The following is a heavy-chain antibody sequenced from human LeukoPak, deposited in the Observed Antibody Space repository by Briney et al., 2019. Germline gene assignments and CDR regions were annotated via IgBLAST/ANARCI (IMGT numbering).Heavy chain of an antibody. Sequence: PSETLSLTCTVSGGSISSGGYYWSWIRQHPGKGLEWIGYIYYSGSTNYNPSLKSRVTISLDTSKSQFSLKLNSVTAADTAVYYCARSTWLLDKWGQGTLVTVSS. CDR2: IYYSGST. CDR1: GGSISSGGYY. J-gene: IGHJ4*02. CDR3: ARSTWLLDK. V-gene: IGHV4-61*08. D-gene: IGHD3-22*01.